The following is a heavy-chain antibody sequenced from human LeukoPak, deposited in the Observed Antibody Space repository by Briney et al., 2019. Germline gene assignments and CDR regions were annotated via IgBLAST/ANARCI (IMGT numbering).Heavy chain of an antibody. D-gene: IGHD1-26*01. J-gene: IGHJ4*02. CDR3: ARHSGASPHYFDY. V-gene: IGHV4-59*08. CDR2: IYYSGTT. Sequence: SETLSLTCTVSGDSNINYYWSWIRQPPGKGLEWIGFIYYSGTTHYNPSLKSRVTMSVATSNNQFSLRLSSVTAADTAIYYCARHSGASPHYFDYWGQGALVTVSS. CDR1: GDSNINYY.